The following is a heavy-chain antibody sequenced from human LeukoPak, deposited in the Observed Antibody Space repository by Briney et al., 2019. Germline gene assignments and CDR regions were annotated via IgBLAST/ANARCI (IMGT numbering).Heavy chain of an antibody. D-gene: IGHD4-17*01. CDR1: GYTFTGYY. J-gene: IGHJ4*02. V-gene: IGHV1-2*02. Sequence: ASVKVSCKASGYTFTGYYMHWVRQAPGQGLEWMGWINPNSGGTNYAQKFQGRVTMTRDTSTSTAYMELSRLRSGDTAVYYCARSPDYGVPNFDYWGQGTLVTVSS. CDR3: ARSPDYGVPNFDY. CDR2: INPNSGGT.